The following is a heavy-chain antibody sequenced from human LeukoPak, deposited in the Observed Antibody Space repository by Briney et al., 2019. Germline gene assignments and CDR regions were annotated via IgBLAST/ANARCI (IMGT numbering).Heavy chain of an antibody. CDR1: GGSISRTSYY. CDR3: ARRRGDNYESTGGFDY. V-gene: IGHV4-39*01. J-gene: IGHJ4*02. Sequence: SETLSLTCSVSGGSISRTSYYWGWIRQPPGKGLEWIGSIYYSGSTYYNPSLKSRVTISVDTSKNQFSLKLSSVTAADTAVYFCARRRGDNYESTGGFDYWGQGTLVTVSS. CDR2: IYYSGST. D-gene: IGHD2-8*02.